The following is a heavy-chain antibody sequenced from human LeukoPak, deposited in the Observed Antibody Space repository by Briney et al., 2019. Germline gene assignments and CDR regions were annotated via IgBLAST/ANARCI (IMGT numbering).Heavy chain of an antibody. D-gene: IGHD2-15*01. CDR3: ARGYCSGGSCSKFDY. V-gene: IGHV3-53*01. Sequence: GGSLRLSCAASGFSVSGNYMSWVRQAPGKGLEWVSFIHTAGSTFYADSVKGRFTISRDNSENTLYLQMNSLRAEDTAMYYCARGYCSGGSCSKFDYWGQGTLVTVSS. J-gene: IGHJ4*02. CDR1: GFSVSGNY. CDR2: IHTAGST.